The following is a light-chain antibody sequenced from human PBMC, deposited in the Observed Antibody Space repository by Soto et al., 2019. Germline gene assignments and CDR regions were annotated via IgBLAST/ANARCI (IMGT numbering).Light chain of an antibody. CDR1: SSDVGGYNY. CDR3: SSYTSSSTPYV. CDR2: DVS. V-gene: IGLV2-14*01. J-gene: IGLJ1*01. Sequence: QSALTQPASASGSPGQSITISCTGTSSDVGGYNYVSWYQQHPGKAPKLMIYDVSNRPSGVSNRFSGSKSGNTASLTISGLQAEDEADYYCSSYTSSSTPYVFGTGTKVTV.